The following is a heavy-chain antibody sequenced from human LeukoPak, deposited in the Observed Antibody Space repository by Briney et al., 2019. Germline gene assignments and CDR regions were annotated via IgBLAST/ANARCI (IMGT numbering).Heavy chain of an antibody. CDR2: IYPDDPDT. Sequence: GESLKISCKGSGYRFPTSWIAWVRQMPGEGFEWMGVIYPDDPDTIYNPSFEGQVTFSVDKSISTAYLQWSSLKASDTAIYYCARGAYGSGSSYNFYGMDVWGQGTPVAVSS. CDR3: ARGAYGSGSSYNFYGMDV. D-gene: IGHD3-10*01. CDR1: GYRFPTSW. V-gene: IGHV5-51*01. J-gene: IGHJ6*02.